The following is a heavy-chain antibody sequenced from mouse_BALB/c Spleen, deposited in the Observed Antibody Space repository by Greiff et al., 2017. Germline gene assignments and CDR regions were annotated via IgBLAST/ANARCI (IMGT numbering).Heavy chain of an antibody. D-gene: IGHD3-3*01. J-gene: IGHJ4*01. Sequence: ESGPGLVKPSQSLSLTCSVTGYSITSGYYWNWIRQFPGNKLEWMGYISYDGSNNYNPSLKNRISITRDTSKNQFFLKLNSVTTEDTATYYCAREGGTGAMDYWGQGTSVTVSS. V-gene: IGHV3-6*02. CDR1: GYSITSGYY. CDR2: ISYDGSN. CDR3: AREGGTGAMDY.